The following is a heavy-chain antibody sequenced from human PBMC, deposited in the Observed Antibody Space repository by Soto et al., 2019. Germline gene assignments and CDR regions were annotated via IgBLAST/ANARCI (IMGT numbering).Heavy chain of an antibody. CDR1: GDSVSSNSAT. V-gene: IGHV6-1*01. CDR3: ARAAVAFDAFDL. J-gene: IGHJ3*01. CDR2: TYLRSKWYN. Sequence: QTLSLTCGISGDSVSSNSATCNWIRQSPSRGLEWLGRTYLRSKWYNEYEVSVKSRIAISPDTSKKHFSLQLSSVTPEDTAVYFCARAAVAFDAFDLWGQGTVVT. D-gene: IGHD2-15*01.